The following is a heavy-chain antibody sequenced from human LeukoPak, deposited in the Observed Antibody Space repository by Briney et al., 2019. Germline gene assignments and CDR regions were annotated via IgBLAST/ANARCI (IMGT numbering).Heavy chain of an antibody. CDR1: GGSISSGDYY. J-gene: IGHJ4*02. CDR2: IYYSGST. D-gene: IGHD5-12*01. CDR3: ARGHSGYQSYSFDY. V-gene: IGHV4-61*08. Sequence: SETLSLTCTVSGGSISSGDYYWSWIHQPPGKGLEWIGYIYYSGSTNYNPSLKSRVTISVDTSKNQFSLKLSSVTAADTAVYYCARGHSGYQSYSFDYWGQGTLVTVSS.